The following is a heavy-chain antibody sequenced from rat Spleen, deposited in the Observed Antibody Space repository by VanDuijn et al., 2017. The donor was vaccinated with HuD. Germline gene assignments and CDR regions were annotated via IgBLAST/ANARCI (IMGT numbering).Heavy chain of an antibody. CDR3: AREIRHYFDY. V-gene: IGHV5-19*01. Sequence: EVQLVESGGGLVQPGRSLKLSCAASGFTFSNYGMHWIRQAPTKGLEWVASISPSGGITDYRDSVKGRFAISRDIAKSTLYLQMDSLRSEDTATYYCAREIRHYFDYWGQGILVTVSS. CDR2: ISPSGGIT. J-gene: IGHJ2*01. CDR1: GFTFSNYG.